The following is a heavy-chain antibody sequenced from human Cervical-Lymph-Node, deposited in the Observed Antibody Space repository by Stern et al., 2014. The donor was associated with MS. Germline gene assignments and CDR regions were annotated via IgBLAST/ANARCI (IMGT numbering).Heavy chain of an antibody. V-gene: IGHV1-69*06. CDR3: ARGGGVIVVPGAPGGWLDP. CDR2: IIPILGTT. D-gene: IGHD3-16*01. J-gene: IGHJ5*02. CDR1: GGTFSNSP. Sequence: QVHLVQSRAAVRQPGSSVKVSCETSGGTFSNSPIRWVRQAPGQGLEWMGVIIPILGTTDYAQSVQYRFTSAADKSASTVYMELSSLRSEDTDVYDCARGGGVIVVPGAPGGWLDPWGQGTLVTVSS.